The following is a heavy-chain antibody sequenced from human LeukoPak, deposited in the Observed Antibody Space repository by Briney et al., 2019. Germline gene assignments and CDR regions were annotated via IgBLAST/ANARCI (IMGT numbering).Heavy chain of an antibody. CDR1: GFTFNNYA. CDR3: AKDVRVGGGGMDV. J-gene: IGHJ6*02. D-gene: IGHD1-26*01. Sequence: PGGSLRLSCAASGFTFNNYAMNWVRQAPGKGLEWVSRVISSGANAYYVDSVKGRFTISRDNSRNTVSLQMNSLRGEDTAVYYCAKDVRVGGGGMDVWGQGTPVTVSS. CDR2: VISSGANA. V-gene: IGHV3-23*01.